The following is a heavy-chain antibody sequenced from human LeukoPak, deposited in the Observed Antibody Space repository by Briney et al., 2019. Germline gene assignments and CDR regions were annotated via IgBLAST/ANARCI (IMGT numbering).Heavy chain of an antibody. D-gene: IGHD2-15*01. CDR3: ARGDKYCSGGSCYSKFDY. CDR1: GFTFSTYA. CDR2: ISYDGGNK. Sequence: PGGSLRLSCAASGFTFSTYAMHWVRQAPGKGLEWVAVISYDGGNKDYADSVKGRFTIFSDISKNTLYLQMNSLRAEDTAVYYCARGDKYCSGGSCYSKFDYWGQGTLVTVSS. J-gene: IGHJ4*02. V-gene: IGHV3-30-3*01.